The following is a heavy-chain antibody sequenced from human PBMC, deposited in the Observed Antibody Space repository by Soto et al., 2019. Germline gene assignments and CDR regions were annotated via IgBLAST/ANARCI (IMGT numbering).Heavy chain of an antibody. CDR3: ARETKVTKDYYYYGMDV. J-gene: IGHJ6*02. CDR2: IYHSGST. D-gene: IGHD4-4*01. V-gene: IGHV4-4*02. CDR1: GGSISSSNW. Sequence: SETLSLTCAVSGGSISSSNWWSWVRQPPGKGLEWIGEIYHSGSTNYNPSLKSRVTISVDKSKNQFSLKLSSVTAADTAVYYCARETKVTKDYYYYGMDVWGQGTTVTVSS.